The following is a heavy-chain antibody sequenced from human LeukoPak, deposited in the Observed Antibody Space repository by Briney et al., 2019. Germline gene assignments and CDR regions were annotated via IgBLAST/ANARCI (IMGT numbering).Heavy chain of an antibody. D-gene: IGHD2-15*01. Sequence: GGSLRLSCAASGFTVSSNYMSWVRQAPGKGLEWVSVIYSGGSTYYADSVKGRITISRDNSKNTLYLQMNSLRGEDTAVYYCARGADPYCSGGSCYEEIYFDYWGQGTLVTVSS. CDR1: GFTVSSNY. CDR3: ARGADPYCSGGSCYEEIYFDY. CDR2: IYSGGST. J-gene: IGHJ4*02. V-gene: IGHV3-53*01.